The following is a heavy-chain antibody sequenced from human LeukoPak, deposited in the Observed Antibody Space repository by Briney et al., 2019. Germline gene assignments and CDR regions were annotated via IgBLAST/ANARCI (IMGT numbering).Heavy chain of an antibody. J-gene: IGHJ4*02. D-gene: IGHD3-22*01. V-gene: IGHV4-59*01. CDR1: GGSISSYY. Sequence: KPSETLSLTCTVSGGSISSYYWSWIRQPPGKGLEWIGYIYYSGSTNYNPSLKSRVTISVDTFKNQFSLKLSSVTAADTAVYYCAAYYDSSGTMGSIDYWGQGTLVTVSS. CDR3: AAYYDSSGTMGSIDY. CDR2: IYYSGST.